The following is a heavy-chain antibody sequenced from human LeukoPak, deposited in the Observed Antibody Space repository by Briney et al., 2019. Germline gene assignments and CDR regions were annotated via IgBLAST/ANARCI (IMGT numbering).Heavy chain of an antibody. V-gene: IGHV3-23*01. CDR1: GFTFSGYA. CDR3: AKAPPDSYYYYYGMDV. J-gene: IGHJ6*02. Sequence: PGGPLRLSCAASGFTFSGYAMTWVRQAPGKGLEWVSAISGRGGSTYYADSVKGRFTISRDNSKNTLYLQMNNLRAEDTAVYYCAKAPPDSYYYYYGMDVWGQGTTVTVSS. D-gene: IGHD5-18*01. CDR2: ISGRGGST.